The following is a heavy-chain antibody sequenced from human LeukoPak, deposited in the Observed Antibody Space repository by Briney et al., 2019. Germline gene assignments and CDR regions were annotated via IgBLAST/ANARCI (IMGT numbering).Heavy chain of an antibody. J-gene: IGHJ4*02. CDR3: ARHRGYYYGSGSYPYYFDY. CDR1: GGSISSSSYY. D-gene: IGHD3-10*01. Sequence: SETLSLTCTVSGGSISSSSYYWGWIRQPPGKGPEWIGSIYYSGSTYYNPSLKSRVTISVDTSKNQFSLKLSSVTAADTAVYYCARHRGYYYGSGSYPYYFDYWGQGTLVTVSS. CDR2: IYYSGST. V-gene: IGHV4-39*01.